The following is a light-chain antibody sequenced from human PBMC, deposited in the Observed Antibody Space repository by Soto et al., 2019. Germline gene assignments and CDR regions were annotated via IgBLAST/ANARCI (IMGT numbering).Light chain of an antibody. CDR1: SSDVGGSDY. CDR2: EVS. Sequence: QLVLTQPASVSGSPGQSITISCTGTSSDVGGSDYVSWYQQHPGKAPKLMIYEVSYRPSGVSNRFSGSKSGNTASLTISGLQADDEADYYCNSYTTTGTLVFGGGTKVTVL. J-gene: IGLJ3*02. V-gene: IGLV2-14*01. CDR3: NSYTTTGTLV.